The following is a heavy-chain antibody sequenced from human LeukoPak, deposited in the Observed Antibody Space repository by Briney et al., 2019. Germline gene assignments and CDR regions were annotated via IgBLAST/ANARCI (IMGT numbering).Heavy chain of an antibody. D-gene: IGHD1-26*01. J-gene: IGHJ3*02. CDR3: ARVGQSGSYDGDAFDI. CDR2: INSDGSST. V-gene: IGHV3-74*01. CDR1: GFTFSSYC. Sequence: GGSLRLSCAASGFTFSSYCMHWVRQSPGKGLVWVSRINSDGSSTSYADSVKGRFTISRDNAKNTLYLQMNSLRAEDTAVYYCARVGQSGSYDGDAFDIWGQGTMVTVSS.